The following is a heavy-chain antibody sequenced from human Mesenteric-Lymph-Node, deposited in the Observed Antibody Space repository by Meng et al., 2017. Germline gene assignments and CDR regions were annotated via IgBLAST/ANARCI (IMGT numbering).Heavy chain of an antibody. CDR3: ASPGNMVRGVSYYYGMDV. Sequence: GESLKISCAASGFTFSSYEMNWVRQAPGKGLEWVSYISSSGSTIYYADSVKGRFTISRDNAKNSLYLQMNSLRAEDTAVYYYASPGNMVRGVSYYYGMDVWGQGTTVTVSS. D-gene: IGHD3-10*01. CDR1: GFTFSSYE. J-gene: IGHJ6*02. V-gene: IGHV3-48*03. CDR2: ISSSGSTI.